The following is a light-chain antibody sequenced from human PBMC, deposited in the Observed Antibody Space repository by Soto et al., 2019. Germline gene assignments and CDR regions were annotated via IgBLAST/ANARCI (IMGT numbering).Light chain of an antibody. CDR3: QQSYSSLVS. J-gene: IGKJ2*03. Sequence: DIQMTQSPSSLSASVGDRVTITCRASQSISSYLNWYQQKPGKAPKLLIYAASSLQSGVPSRFRGSGSGTDVTLTISSLQPEDFGTCYCQQSYSSLVSFGQGTKLEIK. CDR1: QSISSY. CDR2: AAS. V-gene: IGKV1-39*01.